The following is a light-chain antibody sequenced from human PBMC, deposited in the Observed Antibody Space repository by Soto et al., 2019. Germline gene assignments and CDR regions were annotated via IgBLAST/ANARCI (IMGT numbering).Light chain of an antibody. V-gene: IGKV1-8*01. CDR1: QDIRNY. CDR3: QQYHDYPHT. CDR2: IDS. J-gene: IGKJ4*01. Sequence: AIEVTQSPSSFSASTGDRVIINCRASQDIRNYLAWYQQKPGIAPELLIYIDSTLQTGVPSRFSGSGSGTDFTLTISRLQSEDFATYYCQQYHDYPHTFGGGTKVEIK.